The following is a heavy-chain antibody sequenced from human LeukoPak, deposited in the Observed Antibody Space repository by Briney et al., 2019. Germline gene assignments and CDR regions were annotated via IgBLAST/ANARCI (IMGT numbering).Heavy chain of an antibody. D-gene: IGHD5-18*01. CDR2: ISAYNGNT. CDR3: AWSFSYGQGEAFDY. V-gene: IGHV1-18*01. CDR1: GYTFTSYG. Sequence: GASVKVSCKASGYTFTSYGISWVRQAPGQGLEWMGWISAYNGNTNYAQKLQGRVTMTTDTSTSTAYMELRSLGSDDTAVYYCAWSFSYGQGEAFDYWGQGTLVTVSS. J-gene: IGHJ4*02.